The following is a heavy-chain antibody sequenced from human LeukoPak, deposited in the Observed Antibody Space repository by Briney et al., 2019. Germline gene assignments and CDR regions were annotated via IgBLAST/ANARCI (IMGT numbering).Heavy chain of an antibody. CDR3: ARVPRYSSSWYSENWFDP. CDR1: GYTFTGYC. J-gene: IGHJ5*02. CDR2: ISAYNGNT. D-gene: IGHD6-13*01. V-gene: IGHV1-18*04. Sequence: ASVKVSCKASGYTFTGYCMHWVRQAPGQGLEWMGWISAYNGNTNYAQKLQGRVTMTTDTSTSTAYMELRSLRSDDTAVYYCARVPRYSSSWYSENWFDPWGQGTLVTVSS.